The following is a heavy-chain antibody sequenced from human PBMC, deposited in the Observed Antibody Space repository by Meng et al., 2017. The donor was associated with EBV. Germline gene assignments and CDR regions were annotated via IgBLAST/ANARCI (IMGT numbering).Heavy chain of an antibody. Sequence: VGGGGGLGQPGGSLNLSCAAPGFTFSGSAMHWVRQASGKGLGWVGRIRSKAKSYATAYAASVKGRFTISRDDSKNTAYLQMNSLKTEDTAVYYCTRMSSPLDYWGQGTLVTASS. CDR2: IRSKAKSYAT. D-gene: IGHD2-2*01. J-gene: IGHJ4*02. CDR3: TRMSSPLDY. CDR1: GFTFSGSA. V-gene: IGHV3-73*02.